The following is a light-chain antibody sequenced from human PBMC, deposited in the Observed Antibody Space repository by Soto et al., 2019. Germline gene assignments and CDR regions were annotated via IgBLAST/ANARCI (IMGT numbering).Light chain of an antibody. J-gene: IGKJ1*01. CDR3: QQCHRYLT. V-gene: IGKV1-5*01. Sequence: DIQMTQSPSTLSASVGDRVTITCRASESMSNCLAWYQQKPGKAPKLLISGASSLQSGVPSRFSGSASVTEFTLTISSLQPDDIATYYCQQCHRYLTFGQGTKVEMK. CDR2: GAS. CDR1: ESMSNC.